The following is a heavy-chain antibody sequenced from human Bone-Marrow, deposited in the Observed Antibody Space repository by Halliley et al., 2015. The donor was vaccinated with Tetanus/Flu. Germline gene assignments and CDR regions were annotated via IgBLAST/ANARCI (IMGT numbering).Heavy chain of an antibody. CDR2: VYGGGTT. D-gene: IGHD3-22*01. CDR3: ARGRGWLIDY. V-gene: IGHV3-53*01. J-gene: IGHJ4*02. Sequence: KGLEWVSVVYGGGTTYYADSVKGRFTISRDNSKNTLFLQMNSLRAEDTAVYYCARGRGWLIDYWGQGTLFTVSS.